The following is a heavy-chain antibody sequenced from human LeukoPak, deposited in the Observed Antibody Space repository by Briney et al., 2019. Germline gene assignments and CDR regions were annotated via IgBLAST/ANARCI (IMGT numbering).Heavy chain of an antibody. CDR2: IKQDGSQT. J-gene: IGHJ4*02. CDR3: ARDRDSSWYPYFES. CDR1: GFTFRNHW. Sequence: HPGGSLRLSCAASGFTFRNHWMSWVRQVPGKGLEWVTNIKQDGSQTYYIDSVKGRFTISRDNAKNSVYLQLNSLRVEDTAVYYCARDRDSSWYPYFESWGQGTLVTVSS. D-gene: IGHD6-13*01. V-gene: IGHV3-7*01.